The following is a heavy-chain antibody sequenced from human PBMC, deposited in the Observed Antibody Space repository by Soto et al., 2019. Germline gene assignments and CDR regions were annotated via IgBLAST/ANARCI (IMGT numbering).Heavy chain of an antibody. Sequence: SETLSLTCSVSGRSIGSGGYYWGWIRQPPGKGLEWIGHIYYSGSTYYNPSLKSRLAMSVDTSKNQFSLNLTSVTAADTAVYFCARRGGGGWFDPWGRGILVTVSS. V-gene: IGHV4-31*03. CDR3: ARRGGGGWFDP. J-gene: IGHJ5*02. D-gene: IGHD3-16*01. CDR1: GRSIGSGGYY. CDR2: IYYSGST.